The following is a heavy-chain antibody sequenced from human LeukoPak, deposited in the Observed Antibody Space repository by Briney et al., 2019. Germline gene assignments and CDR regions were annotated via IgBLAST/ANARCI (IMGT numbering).Heavy chain of an antibody. J-gene: IGHJ4*02. D-gene: IGHD4-23*01. CDR1: GGSVSSYY. CDR3: ARVSDYGGNSHFDY. Sequence: SETLSLTCTVSGGSVSSYYWSWIRQPPGKGLEWIGYIYYSGSTNYNPSLKSRVTISVDTPKNQFSLKLSSVTAADTAVYYCARVSDYGGNSHFDYWGQGTLVTVSS. CDR2: IYYSGST. V-gene: IGHV4-59*02.